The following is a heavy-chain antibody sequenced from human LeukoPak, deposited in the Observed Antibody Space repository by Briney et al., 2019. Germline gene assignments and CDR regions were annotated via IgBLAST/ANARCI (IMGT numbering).Heavy chain of an antibody. CDR2: INPNGGST. CDR3: ARYYGSGSYYLDY. J-gene: IGHJ4*02. V-gene: IGHV1-46*01. D-gene: IGHD3-10*01. Sequence: ASVKVSCKASGYTFTSYYMHWVRQAPGQGLEWMGIINPNGGSTNYAQKFQGRVTMTRDMSTSTVYMELSSLRSEDTAVYYCARYYGSGSYYLDYWGQGTLVTVSS. CDR1: GYTFTSYY.